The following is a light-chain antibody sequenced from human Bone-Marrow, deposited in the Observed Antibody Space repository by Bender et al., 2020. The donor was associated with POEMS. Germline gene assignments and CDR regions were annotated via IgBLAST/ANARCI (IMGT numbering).Light chain of an antibody. CDR3: CSYAGSYTWV. Sequence: QSALTQPASVSGSPGQSITISCTGTRSDVGRYNFVSWYQQHPGKAPKVLIYDVSERPSGVPDRFSGSKPGRTASLTVSGLQAEDEADYYCCSYAGSYTWVFGGGTKVTVL. CDR2: DVS. J-gene: IGLJ2*01. V-gene: IGLV2-11*01. CDR1: RSDVGRYNF.